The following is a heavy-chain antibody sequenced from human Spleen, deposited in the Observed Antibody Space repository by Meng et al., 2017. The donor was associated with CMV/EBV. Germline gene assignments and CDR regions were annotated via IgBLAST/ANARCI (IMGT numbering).Heavy chain of an antibody. Sequence: QVQPPQSGPVLGKPSQTPSLTCTVSGGSISSGDYYWSWIRQPPGKGLEWIGYIYYSGSTYYNPSLKSRVTISVDTSKNQFSLKLSSVTAADTAVYYCARDRERYCSGGSCYSLDYWGQGTLVTVSS. CDR3: ARDRERYCSGGSCYSLDY. J-gene: IGHJ4*02. CDR1: GGSISSGDYY. V-gene: IGHV4-30-4*08. CDR2: IYYSGST. D-gene: IGHD2-15*01.